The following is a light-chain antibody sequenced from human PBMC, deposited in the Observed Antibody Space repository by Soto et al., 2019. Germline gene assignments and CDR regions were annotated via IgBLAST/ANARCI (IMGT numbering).Light chain of an antibody. V-gene: IGLV2-14*01. Sequence: QSALTQPASVSGSPGQSITISCTGTSSDVGSYNYISWYQQHPGKAPKLMIYDVSNRPSGVSNRFSGSKSGNTASLTISGLQAEDEADYYCSSYTSSTTLVFGIGTNSPS. CDR3: SSYTSSTTLV. CDR2: DVS. CDR1: SSDVGSYNY. J-gene: IGLJ1*01.